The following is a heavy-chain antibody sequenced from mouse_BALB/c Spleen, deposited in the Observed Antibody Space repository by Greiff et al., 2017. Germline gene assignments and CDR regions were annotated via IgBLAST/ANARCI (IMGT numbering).Heavy chain of an antibody. V-gene: IGHV5-12-2*01. CDR3: ARRGYDYVAMDD. CDR1: GFTFSSYT. J-gene: IGHJ4*01. Sequence: EVNVVESGGGLVQPGGSLKLSCAASGFTFSSYTMSWVRQTPEKRLEWVAYISNGGGSTYYPDTVKGRFTISRDNAKNTLYLQMSSLKSEDTAMYYCARRGYDYVAMDDWGQGTSVTVSS. CDR2: ISNGGGST.